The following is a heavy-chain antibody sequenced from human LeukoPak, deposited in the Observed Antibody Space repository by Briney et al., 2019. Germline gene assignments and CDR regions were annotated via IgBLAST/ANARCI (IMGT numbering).Heavy chain of an antibody. CDR2: INPSGGST. D-gene: IGHD6-13*01. CDR3: ATLYSSSWYGSGNYFDY. V-gene: IGHV1-46*01. J-gene: IGHJ4*02. CDR1: GYTFTSYY. Sequence: GASVKVSCKASGYTFTSYYMHWVRQAPGQGLEWMGIINPSGGSTSYAQKFQGRVTMTRGTSTSTVYMELSSLRSEDTAVYYCATLYSSSWYGSGNYFDYWGQGTLVTVSS.